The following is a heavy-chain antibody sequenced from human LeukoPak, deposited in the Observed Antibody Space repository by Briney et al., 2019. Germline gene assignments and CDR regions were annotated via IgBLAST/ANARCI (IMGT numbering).Heavy chain of an antibody. CDR1: GGSISGYY. CDR3: AGVENYYDSRGFDY. J-gene: IGHJ4*02. CDR2: IYYSGST. Sequence: SETLSLTCTVSGGSISGYYWSWIRQPPGKGLEWIGYIYYSGSTNYNPSLKSRVTISVDTPKNQFSLKLSSVTAADTAVYYCAGVENYYDSRGFDYWGQGTLVTVSS. D-gene: IGHD3-22*01. V-gene: IGHV4-59*01.